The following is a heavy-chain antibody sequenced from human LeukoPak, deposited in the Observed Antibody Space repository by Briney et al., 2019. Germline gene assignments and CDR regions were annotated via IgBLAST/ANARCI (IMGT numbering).Heavy chain of an antibody. CDR3: AKDHSRYPYYYDSSGYYYPDAFDI. CDR2: ISGSGGST. J-gene: IGHJ3*02. D-gene: IGHD3-22*01. V-gene: IGHV3-23*01. CDR1: GFTFSSYA. Sequence: GGSLRLSCAASGFTFSSYAMSWVRQAPGKGLEWVSAISGSGGSTYYADSVKGRFTISRDNSKNTLYLQMNSLRAEDTAVYYCAKDHSRYPYYYDSSGYYYPDAFDIWGQGTMVTVSS.